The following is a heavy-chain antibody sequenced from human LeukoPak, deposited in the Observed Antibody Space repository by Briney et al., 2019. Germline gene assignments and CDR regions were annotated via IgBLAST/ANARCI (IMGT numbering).Heavy chain of an antibody. CDR3: ARFWSGFPGG. CDR2: INHSGST. V-gene: IGHV4-34*01. Sequence: SETLSLTCAVYGGSFSGYYWSWIRQPPGKGLEWIGEINHSGSTNYNPSLKSRVTISVDTSKNQFSLKLSSVTAADTAVYYCARFWSGFPGGWGQGTLVTVSS. D-gene: IGHD3-3*01. J-gene: IGHJ4*02. CDR1: GGSFSGYY.